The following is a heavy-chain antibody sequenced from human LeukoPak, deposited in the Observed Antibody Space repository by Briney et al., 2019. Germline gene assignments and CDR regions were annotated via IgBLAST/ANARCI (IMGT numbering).Heavy chain of an antibody. D-gene: IGHD6-19*01. CDR3: ARNEGYSSGWYNY. V-gene: IGHV4-39*01. Sequence: PSETLSLTRTVSGGSISGSNHYWGWIRQPPGKGLECIGNIYYSGTTYYNPSLKSRVSISVDTSKNQFSLKLNSVTAADTAVYYCARNEGYSSGWYNYWGQGALVTVSS. J-gene: IGHJ4*02. CDR1: GGSISGSNHY. CDR2: IYYSGTT.